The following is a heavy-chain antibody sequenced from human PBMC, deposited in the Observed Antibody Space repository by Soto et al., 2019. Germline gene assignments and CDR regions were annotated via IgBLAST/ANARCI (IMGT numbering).Heavy chain of an antibody. CDR3: ARSSHYSSSSECLFDY. V-gene: IGHV1-18*01. J-gene: IGHJ4*02. CDR1: GYNFTSYG. Sequence: ASVKVSCKASGYNFTSYGISWVRQAPGQGLEWMGWISAYNGNTNYAQKLQGRVTMTTDTSTSTAYMELRSLRSDDTAVYYCARSSHYSSSSECLFDYWGQGTLVTVSS. D-gene: IGHD6-6*01. CDR2: ISAYNGNT.